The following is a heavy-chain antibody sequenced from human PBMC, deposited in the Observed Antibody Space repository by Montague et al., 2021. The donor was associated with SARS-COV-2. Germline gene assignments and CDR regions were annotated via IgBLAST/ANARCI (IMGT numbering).Heavy chain of an antibody. J-gene: IGHJ6*02. CDR2: ISGGGAST. Sequence: SLRLSCAASGFSFAGYALSWVRQPPGQGLEWVSVISGGGASTYYLDSVQGRFTISRDNTKNTVYLQMNSLRAEDTAVYYCEKHSAVHPYYCVMYVWGQGTTVTVSS. CDR1: GFSFAGYA. D-gene: IGHD3-10*02. V-gene: IGHV3-23*01. CDR3: EKHSAVHPYYCVMYV.